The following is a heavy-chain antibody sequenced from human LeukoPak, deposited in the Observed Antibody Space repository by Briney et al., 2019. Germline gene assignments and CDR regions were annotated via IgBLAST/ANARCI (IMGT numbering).Heavy chain of an antibody. CDR1: TSR. V-gene: IGHV1-18*01. Sequence: LRASVKVSCKATSRISWVRQAPGQGLEWMGWIGTYGGDTYYAQKFQGRITVTTDTSTSTVYMELRNLRSDDTAVYYCARDLWNFYDDSGYNRDFDSWGREPWLPSPQ. D-gene: IGHD3-22*01. CDR3: ARDLWNFYDDSGYNRDFDS. CDR2: IGTYGGDT. J-gene: IGHJ5*01.